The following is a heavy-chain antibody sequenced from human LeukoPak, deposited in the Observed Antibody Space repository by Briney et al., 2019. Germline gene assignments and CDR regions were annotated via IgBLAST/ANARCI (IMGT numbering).Heavy chain of an antibody. CDR3: ARTRQYSSIWGFDY. CDR1: GYSFTTYA. CDR2: INAGNGNT. V-gene: IGHV1-3*03. Sequence: ASVKVSCKASGYSFTTYAMNWVLQAPGQRLEWMGWINAGNGNTKYSQDFQGRVTITRDTSASIAYMEQSSLRSEDMAVYYCARTRQYSSIWGFDYWGQGTLVTVSS. J-gene: IGHJ4*02. D-gene: IGHD6-13*01.